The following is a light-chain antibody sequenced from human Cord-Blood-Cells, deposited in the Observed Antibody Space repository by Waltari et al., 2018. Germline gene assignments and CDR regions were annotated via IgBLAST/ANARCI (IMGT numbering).Light chain of an antibody. CDR3: CSYAGSYTYV. J-gene: IGLJ1*01. V-gene: IGLV2-11*01. Sequence: QSALTQPRSVSGSPGQSVTISCTGTSSDVGGYNYVSWYQQHPGKAPNRRIDDVSKRPSGVPDHFSGSKSGNTASLTISGLQAEDEADYYCCSYAGSYTYVFGTGTKVTVL. CDR2: DVS. CDR1: SSDVGGYNY.